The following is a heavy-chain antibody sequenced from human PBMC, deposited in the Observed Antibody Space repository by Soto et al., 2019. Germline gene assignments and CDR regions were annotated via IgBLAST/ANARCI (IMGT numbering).Heavy chain of an antibody. CDR3: VSNSPGIAVAGTVKD. CDR1: GFTFSNSD. V-gene: IGHV3-35*01. Sequence: AGGSLRLSCAASGFTFSNSDMNWVHQAPGKGLEWVSGVSWNGSRTHYADSVKGRFIISRDNSRNTLYLQTNSLRAEDTAVYYCVSNSPGIAVAGTVKDWGQGTLVTVSS. J-gene: IGHJ4*02. D-gene: IGHD6-19*01. CDR2: VSWNGSRT.